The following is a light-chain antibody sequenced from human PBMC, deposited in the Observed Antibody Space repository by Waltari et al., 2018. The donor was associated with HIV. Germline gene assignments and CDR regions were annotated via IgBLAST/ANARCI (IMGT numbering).Light chain of an antibody. Sequence: QAVVTQEPSLTVSPGGTVTLTCGSSTGAVTSGHYPYWFQQKPGQAPKTLIYDIKNKPPSTPARSSGSLRGGKAALTLSGAQPEDEADYYCLLYYSDNRVFGGGTKLTVL. J-gene: IGLJ3*02. CDR2: DIK. CDR1: TGAVTSGHY. V-gene: IGLV7-46*01. CDR3: LLYYSDNRV.